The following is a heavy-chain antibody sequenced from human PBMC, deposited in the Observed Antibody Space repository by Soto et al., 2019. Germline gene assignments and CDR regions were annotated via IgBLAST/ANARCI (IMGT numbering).Heavy chain of an antibody. J-gene: IGHJ4*02. Sequence: EVQLLESGGGLVQPGGSLRLSCAASGFTFSSYDMSWVRQAPGKVLEWVSAISGSGGSTYYADYVKRRFTISRDNSKNTLYLQMNSLRAEDTAVYYCAKGSLSRTGLGDYWGQGTLVTVSS. D-gene: IGHD3-16*01. CDR1: GFTFSSYD. V-gene: IGHV3-23*01. CDR2: ISGSGGST. CDR3: AKGSLSRTGLGDY.